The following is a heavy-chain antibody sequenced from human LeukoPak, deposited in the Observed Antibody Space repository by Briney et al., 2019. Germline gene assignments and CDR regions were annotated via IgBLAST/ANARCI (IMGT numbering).Heavy chain of an antibody. J-gene: IGHJ3*02. D-gene: IGHD2-15*01. Sequence: GESLKISCTGSGCRFTSYWIAWVRQMPGKGLEWMGIIYPGDSDTRYSPSFQGQVTISPDKSISTAYLQWNNLKASDTAMYYCAGQDIVVVATATRAFDIWGQGTMVTVSS. CDR1: GCRFTSYW. CDR2: IYPGDSDT. V-gene: IGHV5-51*01. CDR3: AGQDIVVVATATRAFDI.